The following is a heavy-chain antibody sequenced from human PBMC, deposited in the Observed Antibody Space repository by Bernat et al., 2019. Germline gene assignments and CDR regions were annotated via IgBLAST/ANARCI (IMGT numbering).Heavy chain of an antibody. CDR1: GFTFSSYS. D-gene: IGHD6-13*01. Sequence: EVQLVESGGGLVKPGGSLRLSCAASGFTFSSYSMNWVRQAPGKGLEWVSSISSSSSYIYYADSVKGRFTISRDNAKNSLYLQMNSLRAEDTAVYYCASPLIAAAGTDYWGQGTLVTVSS. V-gene: IGHV3-21*01. CDR2: ISSSSSYI. CDR3: ASPLIAAAGTDY. J-gene: IGHJ4*02.